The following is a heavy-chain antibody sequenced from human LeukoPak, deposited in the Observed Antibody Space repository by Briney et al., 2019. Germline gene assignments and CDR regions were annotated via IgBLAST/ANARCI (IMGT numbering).Heavy chain of an antibody. D-gene: IGHD3-9*01. V-gene: IGHV1-69*06. CDR2: IIPIFGTA. J-gene: IGHJ5*02. Sequence: ASVKVSCKTFGDTFSYHSISWVRQAPGQGLEWMGGIIPIFGTANYAQKFQGRVTITADKSTSTAYMELSSLRAEDTAVYYCARVPGAYYDTLIGFGSGWFDPWGEGILVSVSP. CDR3: ARVPGAYYDTLIGFGSGWFDP. CDR1: GDTFSYHS.